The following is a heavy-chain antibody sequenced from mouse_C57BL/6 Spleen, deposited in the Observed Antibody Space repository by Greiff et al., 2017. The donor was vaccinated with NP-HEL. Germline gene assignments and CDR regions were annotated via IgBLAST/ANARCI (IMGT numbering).Heavy chain of an antibody. CDR2: IDPSDSYT. D-gene: IGHD1-1*01. J-gene: IGHJ1*03. Sequence: VQLQQPGAELVMPGASVKLSCKASGYTFTSYWMHWVKQRPGQGLEWIGEIDPSDSYTNYNQKFKGKSTLTVAKSSSTAYMQLSSLTSEDSAVYYCARSPHYYGSSPWYFDVWGTGTTVTVSS. CDR1: GYTFTSYW. V-gene: IGHV1-69*01. CDR3: ARSPHYYGSSPWYFDV.